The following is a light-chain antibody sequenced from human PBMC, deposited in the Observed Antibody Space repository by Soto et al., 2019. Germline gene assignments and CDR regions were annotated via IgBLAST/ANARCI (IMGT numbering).Light chain of an antibody. CDR3: QQSYSTPIT. Sequence: DIQMTQSPSSLSASVGDRVTITCRASQRISNSLNWYQQKPGKAPKFLIYAASSLQSGVPSRFSGSGSGTDFTLTISSLQAEDFATYYCQQSYSTPITFGQGTRLEIK. CDR1: QRISNS. V-gene: IGKV1-39*01. J-gene: IGKJ5*01. CDR2: AAS.